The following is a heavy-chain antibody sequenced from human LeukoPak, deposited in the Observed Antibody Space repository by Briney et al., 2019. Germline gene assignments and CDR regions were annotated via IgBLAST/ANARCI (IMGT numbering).Heavy chain of an antibody. CDR1: GFTLSSYA. CDR2: ITDSGSGT. Sequence: GGSLRLSCAASGFTLSSYAMSWVRLAPGKGLQWVSSITDSGSGTYYADSVKGRFTISRDNYKNTLYLQMKSLRAEDTAVYYCAKRPYIGGAASARNYYYFDYWGQGTLVTVSS. J-gene: IGHJ4*02. D-gene: IGHD1-7*01. CDR3: AKRPYIGGAASARNYYYFDY. V-gene: IGHV3-23*01.